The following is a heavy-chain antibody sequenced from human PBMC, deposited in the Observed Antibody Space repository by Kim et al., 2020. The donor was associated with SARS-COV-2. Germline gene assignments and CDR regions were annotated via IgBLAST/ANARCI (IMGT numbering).Heavy chain of an antibody. Sequence: RFTISRDNAKNSLYLQMNSLRAEDTALYYCAKGWKRVAAAGIPRYNWFDPWGQGTLVTVSS. D-gene: IGHD6-13*01. V-gene: IGHV3-9*01. CDR3: AKGWKRVAAAGIPRYNWFDP. J-gene: IGHJ5*02.